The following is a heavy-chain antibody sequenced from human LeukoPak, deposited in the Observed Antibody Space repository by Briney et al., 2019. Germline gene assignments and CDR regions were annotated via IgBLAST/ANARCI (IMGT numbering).Heavy chain of an antibody. V-gene: IGHV4-59*11. CDR3: ARMPRTFDDAFDL. CDR2: VHSRGST. Sequence: SETLSLTCTVSGGSMSGHYWSWIRLPPGKGLEWIGHVHSRGSTNYNPPLKSRVTISVDTSKNQFSLSLSSVTAADTAVYSCARMPRTFDDAFDLWGPGTLVTVSS. CDR1: GGSMSGHY. D-gene: IGHD3-9*01. J-gene: IGHJ3*01.